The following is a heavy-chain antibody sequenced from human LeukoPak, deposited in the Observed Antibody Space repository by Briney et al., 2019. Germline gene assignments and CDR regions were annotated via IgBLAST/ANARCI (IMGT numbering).Heavy chain of an antibody. CDR3: ARDWGYYYYYGMDV. V-gene: IGHV3-21*01. D-gene: IGHD3-16*01. J-gene: IGHJ6*02. Sequence: GGSLRLSCAASGFTFSSYSMNWVRQAPGKGLEWVSSISSSSSYIYYADSVKGRFTISRDNAKNSLYLQMNSLRAEDTAVYYCARDWGYYYYYGMDVGGQGTTVTVSS. CDR1: GFTFSSYS. CDR2: ISSSSSYI.